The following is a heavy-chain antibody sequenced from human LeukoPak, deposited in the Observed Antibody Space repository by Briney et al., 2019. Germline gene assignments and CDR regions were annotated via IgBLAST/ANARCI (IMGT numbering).Heavy chain of an antibody. J-gene: IGHJ4*02. CDR3: ASRKLGNDY. CDR1: GGSFSGYY. D-gene: IGHD7-27*01. Sequence: SETLSLTCAVYGGSFSGYYWSWIRQSPGKGLEWIGYIYYTGSTTYNPSLKSRVTISADTSKNQFSLKLSSVTAADTAVYYCASRKLGNDYWGQGILVTVSS. V-gene: IGHV4-59*01. CDR2: IYYTGST.